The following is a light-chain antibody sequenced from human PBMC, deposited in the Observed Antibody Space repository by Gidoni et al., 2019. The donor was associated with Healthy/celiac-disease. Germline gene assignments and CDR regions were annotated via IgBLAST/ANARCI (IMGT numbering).Light chain of an antibody. CDR3: QAWDSSIYVV. V-gene: IGLV3-1*01. CDR2: QDS. CDR1: KLGDKY. Sequence: EVTQPPSVSVSPGQTARITCPGDKLGDKYACWYQQKPGQSPVLLIYQDSKRPSGIPERFSGSNSGNTATLTISGPQAMDEADYYCQAWDSSIYVVFGGGTKLTVL. J-gene: IGLJ2*01.